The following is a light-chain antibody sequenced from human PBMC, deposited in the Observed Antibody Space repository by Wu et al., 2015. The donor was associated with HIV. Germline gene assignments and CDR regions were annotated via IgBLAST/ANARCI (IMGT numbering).Light chain of an antibody. Sequence: PGKGRHPLLAGPVRVLHQLSVVPAQTWPRLPGSSFICITRATDIPVRFSGSGSGTEFTLTISSLQSEDFAVYYCQQYKNWIRTFGQGTKVEIK. CDR3: QQYKNWIRT. CDR1: RVLHQ. J-gene: IGKJ1*01. CDR2: CI. V-gene: IGKV3-15*01.